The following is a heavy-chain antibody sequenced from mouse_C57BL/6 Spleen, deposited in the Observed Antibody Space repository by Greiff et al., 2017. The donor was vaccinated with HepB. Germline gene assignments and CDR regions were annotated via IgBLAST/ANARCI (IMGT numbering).Heavy chain of an antibody. CDR3: ARDLYGSSYPFAY. J-gene: IGHJ3*01. Sequence: EVQVVESGGGLVKPGGSLKLSCAASGFTFSSYAMSWVRQTPEKRLEWVATISDGGSYTYYTDNVKGRFTISRDNAKNNLYLQMSHLKSEDTAMYYCARDLYGSSYPFAYWGQGTLVTVSA. V-gene: IGHV5-4*01. D-gene: IGHD1-1*01. CDR1: GFTFSSYA. CDR2: ISDGGSYT.